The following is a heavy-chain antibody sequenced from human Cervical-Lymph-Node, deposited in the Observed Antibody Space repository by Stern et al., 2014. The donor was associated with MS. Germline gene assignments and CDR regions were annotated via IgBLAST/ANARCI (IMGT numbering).Heavy chain of an antibody. CDR3: GRQAYHYDSSGYAGLYYFDY. J-gene: IGHJ4*02. Sequence: VQLEESGTEVKKPGASVKVSCKTSGYTFTNFGLSWVRQAPGQGLEWMGWISGYRANTNYAQKFQGRVTMTTDTSTSTAYMELRSLKSDDTAIYYCGRQAYHYDSSGYAGLYYFDYWGQGTLVTVSS. CDR2: ISGYRANT. CDR1: GYTFTNFG. V-gene: IGHV1-18*01. D-gene: IGHD3-22*01.